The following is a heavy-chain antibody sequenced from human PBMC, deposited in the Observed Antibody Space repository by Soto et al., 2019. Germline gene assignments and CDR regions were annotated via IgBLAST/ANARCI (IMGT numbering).Heavy chain of an antibody. D-gene: IGHD6-25*01. CDR1: GVSISSGGYS. V-gene: IGHV4-31*03. CDR3: ARYKYSSAA. Sequence: QVQLQESGPGLVKPSQTLSLTCTVSGVSISSGGYSWTWIRQLPGNGLEWIGYIYHSGSTQYNPSVRSRVTMSVDTSKNQFSLNMTSVTAADTAMYFCARYKYSSAAWGQGTLVIVSS. CDR2: IYHSGST. J-gene: IGHJ5*02.